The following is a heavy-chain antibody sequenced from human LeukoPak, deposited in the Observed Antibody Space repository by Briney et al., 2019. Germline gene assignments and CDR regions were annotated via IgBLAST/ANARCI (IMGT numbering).Heavy chain of an antibody. CDR3: TESDSSGYYLFY. D-gene: IGHD3-22*01. CDR2: INPNSGGT. J-gene: IGHJ4*02. Sequence: GASVKVSCKASGYTFTGYYMHWVRQAPGHGLEWMGRINPNSGGTNYAQKFQGRVTMTRDTSISTAYMELSRLRSDDTAVYYCTESDSSGYYLFYWGQGTLVTVSS. V-gene: IGHV1-2*06. CDR1: GYTFTGYY.